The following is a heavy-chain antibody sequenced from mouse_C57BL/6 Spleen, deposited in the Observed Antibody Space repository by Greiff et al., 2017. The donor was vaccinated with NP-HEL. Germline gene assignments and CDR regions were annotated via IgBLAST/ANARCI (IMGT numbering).Heavy chain of an antibody. CDR1: GYSITSGYY. D-gene: IGHD1-1*01. V-gene: IGHV3-6*01. J-gene: IGHJ3*01. Sequence: DVKLQESGPGLVKPSQSLSLTCSVTGYSITSGYYWNWIRQFPGNKLEWMGYISYDGSNNYNPSLKNRISITRDTSKNQFFLKLNSVTTEDTATYYGAREPNFDGSSYGFAYWGQGTLVTVSA. CDR2: ISYDGSN. CDR3: AREPNFDGSSYGFAY.